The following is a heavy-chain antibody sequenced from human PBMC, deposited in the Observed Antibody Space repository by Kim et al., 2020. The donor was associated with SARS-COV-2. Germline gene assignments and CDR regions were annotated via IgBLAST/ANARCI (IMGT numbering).Heavy chain of an antibody. CDR3: ARGSWRNWFDP. CDR2: T. J-gene: IGHJ5*02. Sequence: TTSNPSLKGRVHISVDTSQNQFSLKLSSVTAADTAVYYCARGSWRNWFDPWGQGTLVTVSS. D-gene: IGHD6-13*01. V-gene: IGHV4-34*01.